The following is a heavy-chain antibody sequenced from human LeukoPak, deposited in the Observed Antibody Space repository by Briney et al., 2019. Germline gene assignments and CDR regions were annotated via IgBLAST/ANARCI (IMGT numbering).Heavy chain of an antibody. V-gene: IGHV4-4*07. J-gene: IGHJ5*02. D-gene: IGHD2-2*01. CDR2: IYTSGST. Sequence: SETLSLTCTVSGGSISSYYWSWIRQPAGKGLEWIGRIYTSGSTNYNPSLKSRVTMSVDTSKNQFSLELSSVTAADTAVYYCARDIVVVPAPKGWFDPWGQGTLVTVSS. CDR3: ARDIVVVPAPKGWFDP. CDR1: GGSISSYY.